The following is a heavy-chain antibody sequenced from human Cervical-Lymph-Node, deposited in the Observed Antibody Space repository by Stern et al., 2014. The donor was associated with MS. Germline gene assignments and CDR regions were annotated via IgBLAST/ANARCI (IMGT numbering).Heavy chain of an antibody. D-gene: IGHD3-3*01. Sequence: QVQLQESGPGLVKPSETLSLTCTVSGGSISSYYWSWIRQPPGKGLEWIGYIYYSGSTNYNPSLKSRVTISVDTSKNQFSLKLSSVTAADTAVYYCARETHYNFWSGSWGPFDYWGQGTLVTVSS. CDR1: GGSISSYY. CDR3: ARETHYNFWSGSWGPFDY. J-gene: IGHJ4*02. CDR2: IYYSGST. V-gene: IGHV4-59*01.